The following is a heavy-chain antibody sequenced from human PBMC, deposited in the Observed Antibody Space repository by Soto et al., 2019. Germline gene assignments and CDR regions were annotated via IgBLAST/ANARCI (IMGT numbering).Heavy chain of an antibody. Sequence: GGSLRLSCAASGFTFSSYAMHWVRQAPGKGLEWVAVISYDGSNKYYADSVKGRFTISRDNSKNMLYLQMNSLRAEDTAVYYCARDEYYYDSSGYGAFDIWGQGTMVTVSS. J-gene: IGHJ3*02. CDR3: ARDEYYYDSSGYGAFDI. CDR2: ISYDGSNK. V-gene: IGHV3-30-3*01. D-gene: IGHD3-22*01. CDR1: GFTFSSYA.